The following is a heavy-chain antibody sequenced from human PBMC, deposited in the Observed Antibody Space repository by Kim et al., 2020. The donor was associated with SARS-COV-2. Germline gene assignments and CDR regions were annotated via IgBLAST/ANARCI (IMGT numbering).Heavy chain of an antibody. CDR3: GISGI. CDR2: IKRDGSES. CDR1: GITSSSYW. Sequence: GGSLRLSCVESGITSSSYWLTWVRQAPGKGLEWVANIKRDGSESYYGASVKGRFTISRDNAKSSVFLQMNSLRSEDTAVYYCGISGIWGQGTLFTVSS. V-gene: IGHV3-7*01. J-gene: IGHJ4*02. D-gene: IGHD3-10*01.